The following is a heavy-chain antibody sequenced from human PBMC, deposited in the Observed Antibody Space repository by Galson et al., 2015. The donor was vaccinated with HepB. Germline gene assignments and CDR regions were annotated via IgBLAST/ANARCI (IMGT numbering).Heavy chain of an antibody. J-gene: IGHJ3*02. CDR1: GYTFTGYY. D-gene: IGHD4-11*01. V-gene: IGHV1-2*02. Sequence: SVKVSCKASGYTFTGYYMHWVRQAPGQGLEWMGWINPNSGGTNYAQKFQGRVSMTRDTSINTAYMELSRLRLDDTAVYYCAREAADYAFDIWGQGTMVTVSS. CDR3: AREAADYAFDI. CDR2: INPNSGGT.